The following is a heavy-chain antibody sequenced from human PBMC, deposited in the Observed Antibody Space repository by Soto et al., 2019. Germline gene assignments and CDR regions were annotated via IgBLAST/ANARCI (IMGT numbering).Heavy chain of an antibody. CDR1: GFTFSSYA. D-gene: IGHD5-12*01. CDR2: ISGSGDST. J-gene: IGHJ4*02. V-gene: IGHV3-23*01. CDR3: AKEQKRWLQSTPFDY. Sequence: PVGSLRLSCAASGFTFSSYAMSWVRQAPGKGLEWVSAISGSGDSTYYADSVKGRFTISRDNSKNTLYLQMNSLRAEDTAVYYCAKEQKRWLQSTPFDYWGQGTLVTVSS.